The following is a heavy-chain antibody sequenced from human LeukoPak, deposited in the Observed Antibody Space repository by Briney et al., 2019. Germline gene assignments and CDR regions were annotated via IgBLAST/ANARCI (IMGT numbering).Heavy chain of an antibody. D-gene: IGHD4-17*01. CDR3: ARDGHDYGDYGGTYYYMDV. J-gene: IGHJ6*03. Sequence: PGGSLRLSCAASGFTFSSYAMHWVRQAPGKGLEWVAVISYDGSNKYYADSVKGRFTISRDNSKNTLYLQMNSLRVEDTAVYYCARDGHDYGDYGGTYYYMDVWGKGTTVTISS. CDR2: ISYDGSNK. CDR1: GFTFSSYA. V-gene: IGHV3-30*04.